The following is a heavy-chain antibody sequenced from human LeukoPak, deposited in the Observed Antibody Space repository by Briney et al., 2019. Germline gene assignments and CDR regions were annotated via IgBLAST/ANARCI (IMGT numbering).Heavy chain of an antibody. CDR3: VREKGGFGFVL. J-gene: IGHJ4*02. Sequence: GGSLRLSCAPSGFPFTSHWMSWLRQAPGRGLEWVANIKEDATETYYVDSVKGRFTISRDNAKNVLYLQMNSLRAEDTAIYYCVREKGGFGFVLWGRGTLATVSS. V-gene: IGHV3-7*01. CDR1: GFPFTSHW. D-gene: IGHD3-16*01. CDR2: IKEDATET.